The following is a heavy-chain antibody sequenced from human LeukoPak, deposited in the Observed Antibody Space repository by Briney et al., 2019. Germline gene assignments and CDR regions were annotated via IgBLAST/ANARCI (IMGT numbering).Heavy chain of an antibody. CDR2: ISYDGSNK. D-gene: IGHD6-13*01. V-gene: IGHV3-30*03. Sequence: PGRSLRLSCAASGFTFNSHGMHWVRQAPGKGLEWVAVISYDGSNKYYADSVKGRFTISKDNSKSTLYLQMNSLRPEDTAVYYCATHEQAAPFDYWGQGTQVTVSS. CDR3: ATHEQAAPFDY. J-gene: IGHJ4*02. CDR1: GFTFNSHG.